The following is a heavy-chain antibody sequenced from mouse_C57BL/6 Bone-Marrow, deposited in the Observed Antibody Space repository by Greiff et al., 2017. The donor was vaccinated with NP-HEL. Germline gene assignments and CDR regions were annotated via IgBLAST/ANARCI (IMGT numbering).Heavy chain of an antibody. CDR1: GYTFTSYW. CDR3: ARSLSRTNFDY. J-gene: IGHJ2*01. Sequence: QVQLQQPGAELVMPGASVKLSCKASGYTFTSYWMHWVKQRPGQGLEWIGEIDPSDSYTNYNQKFKGKSTLTVDKSSSTAYMQLSSLTSEDSAVYYCARSLSRTNFDYWGQGTTLTVSS. V-gene: IGHV1-69*01. D-gene: IGHD1-1*01. CDR2: IDPSDSYT.